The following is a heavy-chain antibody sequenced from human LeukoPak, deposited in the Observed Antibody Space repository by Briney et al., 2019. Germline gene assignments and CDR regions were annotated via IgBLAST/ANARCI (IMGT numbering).Heavy chain of an antibody. CDR2: ISGSGGST. J-gene: IGHJ2*01. CDR3: AKAFYFDSSGPYWYFDL. V-gene: IGHV3-23*01. D-gene: IGHD3-22*01. Sequence: SGGSLRLSCAASGFTFTTYAMNWVRQAPGKGLEWVSVISGSGGSTYYADSVKGRFTISRDNSKNTLYLEVNSLRAEDTAVYYCAKAFYFDSSGPYWYFDLWGRGTLVTVSS. CDR1: GFTFTTYA.